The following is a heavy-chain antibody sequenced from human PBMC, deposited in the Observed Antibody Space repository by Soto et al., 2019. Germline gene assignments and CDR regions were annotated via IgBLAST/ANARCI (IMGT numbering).Heavy chain of an antibody. J-gene: IGHJ4*02. CDR3: TRGGQLFAGNYFDY. V-gene: IGHV1-18*01. CDR2: ISNYNGDT. D-gene: IGHD3-10*02. Sequence: QVQLVQSGAEVKKPGDSLKVSCKASGYTFTSYGISWVRQAPGQGLEWMGWISNYNGDTNYAQKLQGRVTMTTDTSTSTAYMGLRSLKSDDTAGYYCTRGGQLFAGNYFDYWGQGTLVTVSS. CDR1: GYTFTSYG.